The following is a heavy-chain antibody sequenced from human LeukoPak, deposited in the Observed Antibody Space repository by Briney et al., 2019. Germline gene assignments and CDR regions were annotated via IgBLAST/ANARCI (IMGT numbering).Heavy chain of an antibody. CDR3: ARDTTVAGINAFDI. CDR2: ISPSGDST. Sequence: ASVKVSCKASGYSFTSYYMYWVRQAPGQGLEWMGIISPSGDSTTYAQNFQGRVTMTRDTSTSTVYMELSSLRSEDTAMYYCARDTTVAGINAFDIWGQGTMVTVSS. D-gene: IGHD6-19*01. J-gene: IGHJ3*02. V-gene: IGHV1-46*01. CDR1: GYSFTSYY.